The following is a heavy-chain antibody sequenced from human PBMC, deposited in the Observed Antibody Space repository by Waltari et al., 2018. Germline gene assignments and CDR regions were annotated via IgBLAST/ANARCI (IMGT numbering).Heavy chain of an antibody. V-gene: IGHV4-38-2*02. D-gene: IGHD4-17*01. CDR1: VYSLSSGYS. CDR2: IYHSGST. Sequence: QVQLQESGPGLVKPSATLSLTCTVSVYSLSSGYSWGWLRQPPGKGLEWIGRIYHSGSTYYNPSLKSRVTRSVDTSKNQFSLKLSSVTAADTAVYYCARENGGLDAFDIWGQGTMVTVSS. CDR3: ARENGGLDAFDI. J-gene: IGHJ3*02.